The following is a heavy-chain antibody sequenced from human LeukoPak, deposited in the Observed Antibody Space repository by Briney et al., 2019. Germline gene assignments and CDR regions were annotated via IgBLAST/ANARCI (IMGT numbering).Heavy chain of an antibody. Sequence: SETLSLTCTVSGGSVSSGSYYWSWIRQPPGKGLEWIGYIYYSGSTNYNPSLKSRVTISVDTSKNQFSLKLSSVTAADTAVYYCARGSYDILTGYCPLNYWGQGTLVTVSS. D-gene: IGHD3-9*01. V-gene: IGHV4-61*01. CDR3: ARGSYDILTGYCPLNY. CDR1: GGSVSSGSYY. CDR2: IYYSGST. J-gene: IGHJ4*02.